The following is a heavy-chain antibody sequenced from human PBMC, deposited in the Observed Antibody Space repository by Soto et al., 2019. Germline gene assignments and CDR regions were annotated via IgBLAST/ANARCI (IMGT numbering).Heavy chain of an antibody. J-gene: IGHJ4*02. V-gene: IGHV3-23*01. CDR2: ISGSGGST. D-gene: IGHD6-6*01. Sequence: EVQLLESGGGLVQPGGSLRLSCAASGFTFSSNAMGWVRQAPGKGLEWVSGISGSGGSTYYADSVKGRFTISRDNSTNTLQLQMNGLRGDDTAVYYCAKEAVYSGSSWDFWGQGTLVTVSS. CDR1: GFTFSSNA. CDR3: AKEAVYSGSSWDF.